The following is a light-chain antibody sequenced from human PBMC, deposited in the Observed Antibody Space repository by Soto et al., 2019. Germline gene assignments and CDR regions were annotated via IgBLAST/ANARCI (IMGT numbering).Light chain of an antibody. CDR2: WAS. J-gene: IGKJ1*01. CDR3: QQYYSTPRT. Sequence: DIVMTQSPDSLAVYLGERATINCKSSQSVLYSSNNKNYLACYQQKPGQPPKLLIYWASTRESGVPDRFSGSGSGTDFTLTIISLQAEDVAVYYCQQYYSTPRTFGQGTKVEIK. CDR1: QSVLYSSNNKNY. V-gene: IGKV4-1*01.